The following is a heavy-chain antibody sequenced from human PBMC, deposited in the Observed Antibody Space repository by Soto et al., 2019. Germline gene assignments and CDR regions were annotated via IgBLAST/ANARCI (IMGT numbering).Heavy chain of an antibody. J-gene: IGHJ4*02. V-gene: IGHV4-34*01. CDR3: ARGCTNGVCFFDY. D-gene: IGHD2-8*01. CDR2: INHSGST. Sequence: SETLSLTCAVYGGSFSGCYWSWIRQPPGKGLEWIGEINHSGSTNYNPSLKSRVTISVDTSKNQFSLKLSSVTAADTAVYYCARGCTNGVCFFDYWGQGTLVTVSS. CDR1: GGSFSGCY.